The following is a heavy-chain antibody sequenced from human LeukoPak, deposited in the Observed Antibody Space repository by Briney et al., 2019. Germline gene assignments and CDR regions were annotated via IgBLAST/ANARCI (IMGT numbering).Heavy chain of an antibody. CDR3: ARASYSYDISGWVPFDY. CDR2: IYYSGST. J-gene: IGHJ4*02. CDR1: GGSISSSSYY. Sequence: SETLSLTCTVSGGSISSSSYYWGWIRQPPGKGLEWIGSIYYSGSTYYSPSLKSRVTISVDTSKNQFSLRLSSVTAADTAVYYCARASYSYDISGWVPFDYWGQGTLVTVSS. V-gene: IGHV4-39*01. D-gene: IGHD3-22*01.